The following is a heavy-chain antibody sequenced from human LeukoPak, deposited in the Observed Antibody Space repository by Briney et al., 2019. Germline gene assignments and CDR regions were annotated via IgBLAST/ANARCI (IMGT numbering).Heavy chain of an antibody. CDR3: AKAPSSWYKVGYYFDY. Sequence: GGSLRLSCAASGFTFSSYSMHWVRQAPGKGLEWVAVISYDGSNKYYADSVKGRFTISRDNSKNTLYLQMNSLRAEDTAVYYCAKAPSSWYKVGYYFDYWGQGTLVTVSS. CDR2: ISYDGSNK. CDR1: GFTFSSYS. V-gene: IGHV3-30*04. D-gene: IGHD6-13*01. J-gene: IGHJ4*02.